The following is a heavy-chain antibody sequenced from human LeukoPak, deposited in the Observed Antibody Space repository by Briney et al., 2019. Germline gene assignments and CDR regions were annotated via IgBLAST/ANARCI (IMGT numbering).Heavy chain of an antibody. D-gene: IGHD6-19*01. V-gene: IGHV4-59*01. CDR3: ARDSPGAVAGGGPGWFDP. CDR1: GGSLSSYY. CDR2: IYYSGST. Sequence: SETLSLTCTVSGGSLSSYYWSWIRQPPGKGLEWIGYIYYSGSTNYNPSLKSRVTISVDTSKNQFSLKLSSVTAADTAVYYCARDSPGAVAGGGPGWFDPWGQGTLVTVSS. J-gene: IGHJ5*02.